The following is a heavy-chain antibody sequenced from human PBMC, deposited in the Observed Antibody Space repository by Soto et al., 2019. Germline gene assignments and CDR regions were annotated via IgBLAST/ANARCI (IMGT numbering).Heavy chain of an antibody. Sequence: QVQLVQSGAEVKKPGASVKVSCKASGYTFTSYGISWVRQAPGQGLEWMGWISAYNGNTNYAHKLQGRVTMTTDTSTSTAYMELRSLRSDDTAVYYCARDPYYYDSSGPDEFDYWGQGTLVTVSS. CDR2: ISAYNGNT. V-gene: IGHV1-18*01. CDR1: GYTFTSYG. CDR3: ARDPYYYDSSGPDEFDY. D-gene: IGHD3-22*01. J-gene: IGHJ4*02.